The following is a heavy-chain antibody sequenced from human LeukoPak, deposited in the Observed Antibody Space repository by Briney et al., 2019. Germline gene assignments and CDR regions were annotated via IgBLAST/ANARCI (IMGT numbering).Heavy chain of an antibody. J-gene: IGHJ4*02. D-gene: IGHD3-22*01. V-gene: IGHV3-53*01. Sequence: GGSLRLSCAASGFTVSSNYMSWVRQAPGKGLEWVSIIYRGGNTYYADSVKGRFTISRDNAKNTLYLQMNSLRGEDTAVYYCARGPFQTYYYDSSGYGSLDYWGQGTLVTVSS. CDR2: IYRGGNT. CDR3: ARGPFQTYYYDSSGYGSLDY. CDR1: GFTVSSNY.